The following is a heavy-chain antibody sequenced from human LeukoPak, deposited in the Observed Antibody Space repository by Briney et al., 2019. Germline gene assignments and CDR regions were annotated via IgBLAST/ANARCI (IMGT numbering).Heavy chain of an antibody. D-gene: IGHD3-22*01. CDR2: IYRGGST. J-gene: IGHJ4*02. CDR1: GFTVSSNY. V-gene: IGHV3-66*02. Sequence: GGSLRLSCAASGFTVSSNYMSWVRQAPGKGLEWVSVIYRGGSTYYADSVKGRFTISRDNSKNTLYLQMNSLRAEDPAVYYCARAIIETYYYESSGYYPPYYFDYWGQGTLVTVSS. CDR3: ARAIIETYYYESSGYYPPYYFDY.